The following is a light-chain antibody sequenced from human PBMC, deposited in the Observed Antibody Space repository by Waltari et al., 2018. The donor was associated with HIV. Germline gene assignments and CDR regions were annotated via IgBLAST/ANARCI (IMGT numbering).Light chain of an antibody. J-gene: IGKJ2*01. V-gene: IGKV4-1*01. CDR3: QQYYDTPYT. Sequence: DIVMTQSPDSLAVSLGARATINSKSSPSILSTAGKRHYLAWYQQRPGQAPNLLIYWASTRESGVPDRFSGSGSGTDFTLTISSLQAEDVAVYYCQQYYDTPYTFGQGTKLDI. CDR1: PSILSTAGKRHY. CDR2: WAS.